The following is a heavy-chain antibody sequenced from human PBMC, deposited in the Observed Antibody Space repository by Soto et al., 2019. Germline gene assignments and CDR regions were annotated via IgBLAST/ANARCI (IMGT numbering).Heavy chain of an antibody. CDR1: GLTVSSYA. J-gene: IGHJ6*02. Sequence: EVQLVESGGGLIQPGGSLRLSCAVSGLTVSSYAMSWVRQAPGEGLEWVSVIYASDSTHYADSVKGRFTISRDNSKNTLFLQMNSLIAEDTAVYYCAKGWMDVWGQGITVTVS. CDR2: IYASDST. CDR3: AKGWMDV. V-gene: IGHV3-53*01.